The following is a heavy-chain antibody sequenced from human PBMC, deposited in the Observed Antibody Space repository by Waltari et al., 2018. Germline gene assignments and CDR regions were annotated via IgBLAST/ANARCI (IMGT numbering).Heavy chain of an antibody. Sequence: QVQLQESGPGLVKPSQTLSLTCTVSGASISSGDYSWSWIPQPPGKGLEWIGYIYYSGSTYYNPSLKSRVTISVDTSKNQFSLKLSSVTAADTAMYYCARERGPPGYFDWFIDYWGQGTLVTVSS. CDR3: ARERGPPGYFDWFIDY. V-gene: IGHV4-30-4*08. CDR1: GASISSGDYS. CDR2: IYYSGST. D-gene: IGHD3-9*01. J-gene: IGHJ4*02.